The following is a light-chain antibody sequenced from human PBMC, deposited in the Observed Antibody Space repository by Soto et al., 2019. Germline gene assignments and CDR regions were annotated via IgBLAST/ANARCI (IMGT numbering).Light chain of an antibody. CDR3: QQHGSSPIT. CDR2: GAS. V-gene: IGKV3-20*01. Sequence: EIVLTQSPGTLSLSPWERATPSCRASQTVTRNYLAWHQQKPGQTPRLLVYGASSRATGIPDRFSGSGSGTDFTLTISRLEPEDFAVYYCQQHGSSPITFGQGTRLEI. J-gene: IGKJ5*01. CDR1: QTVTRNY.